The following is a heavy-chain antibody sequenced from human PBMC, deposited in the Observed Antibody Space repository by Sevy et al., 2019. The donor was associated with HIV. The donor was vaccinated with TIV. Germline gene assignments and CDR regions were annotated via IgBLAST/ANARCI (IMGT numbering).Heavy chain of an antibody. CDR2: ISGSGGST. CDR1: GFTLSSYA. CDR3: AKDDSAYSSSAY. J-gene: IGHJ4*02. D-gene: IGHD6-6*01. V-gene: IGHV3-23*01. Sequence: GGSLRLSCAASGFTLSSYAMSWVRQAPGKGLEWVSAISGSGGSTYYADSVKGRFTISRDNSKNTLYLQMNSLRAEDTAVYYCAKDDSAYSSSAYWGQRTLVTVSS.